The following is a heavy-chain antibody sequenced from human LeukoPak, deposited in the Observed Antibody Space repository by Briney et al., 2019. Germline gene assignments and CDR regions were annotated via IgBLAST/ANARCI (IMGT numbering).Heavy chain of an antibody. J-gene: IGHJ4*02. CDR1: GFTFSSYA. D-gene: IGHD2-2*01. Sequence: GGSLRLSCAASGFTFSSYAMSRVRQAPGKGLEWVSAISGSGGSTYYADSVKGRFTISRDNSKNTLYLQMNSLRAEDTAVYYCAKDMGYCSSTSCPPYYFDYWGQGTLVTVSS. CDR2: ISGSGGST. CDR3: AKDMGYCSSTSCPPYYFDY. V-gene: IGHV3-23*01.